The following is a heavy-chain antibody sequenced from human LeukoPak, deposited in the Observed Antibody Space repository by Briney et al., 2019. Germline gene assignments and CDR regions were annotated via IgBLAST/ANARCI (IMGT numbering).Heavy chain of an antibody. J-gene: IGHJ4*01. CDR3: ARGVFSDY. Sequence: SETLSLTCTVSSYSISSGYYWGWIRQTPGKGLEWIGSIYHSGITSYNPSLKSRVTISVDTSKNQFSLNLSSVTAADTAVYYCARGVFSDYWGHGTLVTVSS. CDR2: IYHSGIT. D-gene: IGHD6-13*01. V-gene: IGHV4-38-2*02. CDR1: SYSISSGYY.